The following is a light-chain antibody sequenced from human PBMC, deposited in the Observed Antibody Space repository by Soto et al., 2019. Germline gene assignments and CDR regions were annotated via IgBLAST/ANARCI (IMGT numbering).Light chain of an antibody. CDR3: QQYDTSPRT. V-gene: IGKV3-15*01. Sequence: EVVMTQSPASLSASPGERVTLSCRASQNIRSSLAWYQQRPGQAPRLLIYDASTRATGIPDRFSGSGSGTDFSLTISRLEPEDFAVYYCQQYDTSPRTFGQGTKVDIK. CDR1: QNIRSS. CDR2: DAS. J-gene: IGKJ1*01.